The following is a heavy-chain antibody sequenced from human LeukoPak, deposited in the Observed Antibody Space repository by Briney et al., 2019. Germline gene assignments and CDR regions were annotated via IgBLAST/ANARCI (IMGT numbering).Heavy chain of an antibody. CDR1: GYSISSGYY. CDR3: ARVQGGIAAAGVWYFDP. V-gene: IGHV4-38-2*02. CDR2: IYHSGST. D-gene: IGHD6-13*01. J-gene: IGHJ2*01. Sequence: KPSETLSLTCTVSGYSISSGYYWGWIRQPPGKGLEWIGSIYHSGSTYYNPSLKSRVTISVDTSKNQFSLKLSSVTAADTAVYYCARVQGGIAAAGVWYFDPWGRGTLVTVSS.